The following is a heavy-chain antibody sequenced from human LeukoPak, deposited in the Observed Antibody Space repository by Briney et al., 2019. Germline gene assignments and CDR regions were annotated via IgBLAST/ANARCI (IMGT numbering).Heavy chain of an antibody. CDR2: IKPDGSEK. J-gene: IGHJ4*02. V-gene: IGHV3-7*01. CDR3: AIKHDY. Sequence: GGSLRLSCTASGFTFSPYWMTWVRQAPGKGLEWVANIKPDGSEKYYVDSVKGRFTISRDNTKNLVYLEMNSLRAEDTAVYYCAIKHDYWGQGTLVTVSS. CDR1: GFTFSPYW.